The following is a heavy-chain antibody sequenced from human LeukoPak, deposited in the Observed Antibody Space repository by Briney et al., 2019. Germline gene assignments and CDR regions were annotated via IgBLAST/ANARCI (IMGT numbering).Heavy chain of an antibody. CDR2: LNPSGGST. D-gene: IGHD2-2*01. Sequence: ASVKVSCKASGYTFTSYYMHWVRQAPGQGLEWMGILNPSGGSTTYAQKFQGRVTMTRDMSTSTVYMELSSLRSEDTAVYYCARDHGRGYCSSTSCLPSYYFDYWGQGTLVSVSS. CDR1: GYTFTSYY. V-gene: IGHV1-46*01. J-gene: IGHJ4*02. CDR3: ARDHGRGYCSSTSCLPSYYFDY.